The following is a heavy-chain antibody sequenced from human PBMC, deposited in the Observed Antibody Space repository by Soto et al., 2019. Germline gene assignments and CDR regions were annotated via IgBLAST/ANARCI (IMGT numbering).Heavy chain of an antibody. J-gene: IGHJ5*02. CDR3: ARESRFLEWLSLNWFDP. CDR2: INPNTGYT. Sequence: GASVKVSCKASGYTFTSYDINWVRQAARQGLEWMGWINPNTGYTDYAQKFQDRVTMTGNTSITTAYMELSGLRSEDTAVYYCARESRFLEWLSLNWFDPWGQGTLVTVSS. D-gene: IGHD3-3*01. V-gene: IGHV1-8*01. CDR1: GYTFTSYD.